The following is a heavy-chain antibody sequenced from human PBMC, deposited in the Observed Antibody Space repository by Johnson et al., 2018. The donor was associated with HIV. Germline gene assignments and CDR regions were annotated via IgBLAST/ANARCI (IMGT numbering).Heavy chain of an antibody. CDR2: ISGSGART. CDR3: TTTGTWYYDSSGYSTSDAFDI. CDR1: GFTFSNFA. V-gene: IGHV3-23*04. J-gene: IGHJ3*02. Sequence: DVQLVESGGGVVQPGRSLRLSCAASGFTFSNFAMSWVRQAPGKGLEWVSVISGSGARTSYADFAKGRFTISRDNSKNTLYLQMNSLKTEDTAVYYCTTTGTWYYDSSGYSTSDAFDIWGQGTMVTVSS. D-gene: IGHD3-22*01.